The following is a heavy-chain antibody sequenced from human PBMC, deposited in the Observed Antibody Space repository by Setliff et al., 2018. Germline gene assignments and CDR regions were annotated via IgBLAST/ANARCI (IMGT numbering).Heavy chain of an antibody. J-gene: IGHJ6*03. CDR1: GYTLTTYF. D-gene: IGHD3-16*02. CDR3: ARASRFATIVWKGGYYMDV. V-gene: IGHV7-4-1*02. CDR2: INTRTGNP. Sequence: ASVKVSCKASGYTLTTYFMNWVRQAPGQGLEWMGYINTRTGNPMYAQGFTGRFVFSLDPSVSTAYLQISSLKAEDTARYYCARASRFATIVWKGGYYMDVWGKGTTVTVSS.